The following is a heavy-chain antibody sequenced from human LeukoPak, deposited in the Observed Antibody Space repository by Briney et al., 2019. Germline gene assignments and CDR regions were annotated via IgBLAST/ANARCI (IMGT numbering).Heavy chain of an antibody. J-gene: IGHJ4*02. V-gene: IGHV4-59*01. Sequence: SETLSLTCTVSGESISGFYWTWIRQPPGKGLEWIGYIYYSGSTNYNPSLKSRVTISVDTSKNQFSLKLSSVTAADTAVYYCASQSVGATTYFDYWGQGTLVTVSS. CDR3: ASQSVGATTYFDY. CDR2: IYYSGST. CDR1: GESISGFY. D-gene: IGHD1-26*01.